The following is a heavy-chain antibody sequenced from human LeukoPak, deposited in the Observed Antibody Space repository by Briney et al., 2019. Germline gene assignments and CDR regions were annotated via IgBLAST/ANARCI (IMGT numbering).Heavy chain of an antibody. CDR3: ARDPGRGNYYYYYMDV. CDR2: ISYDGSNK. J-gene: IGHJ6*03. V-gene: IGHV3-30*01. D-gene: IGHD3-10*01. CDR1: GFTFSSYA. Sequence: GGSLRLSCAASGFTFSSYAMHWVRQAPGKGLEWVAVISYDGSNKYYADSVKGRFTISRDNSKNTLYLQMNSLRAGDTAVYYCARDPGRGNYYYYYMDVWGKGTTVTVSS.